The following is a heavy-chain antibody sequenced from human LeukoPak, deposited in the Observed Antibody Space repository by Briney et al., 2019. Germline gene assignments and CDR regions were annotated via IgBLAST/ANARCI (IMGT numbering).Heavy chain of an antibody. CDR3: VRAIGKSEAY. CDR1: XXXXXSXW. Sequence: SXXLSCVASXXXXXSXWMSXVXQXPGKGXEWVANIKQDGSEKYYVDSVKGRFTISRDNAKNSLYLQMNSLRGEDTAVYYCVRAIGKSEAYWGQGTLVTVSS. D-gene: IGHD4-23*01. CDR2: IKQDGSEK. J-gene: IGHJ4*02. V-gene: IGHV3-7*01.